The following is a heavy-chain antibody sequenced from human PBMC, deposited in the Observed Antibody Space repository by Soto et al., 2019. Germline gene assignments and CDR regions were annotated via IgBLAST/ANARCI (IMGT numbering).Heavy chain of an antibody. D-gene: IGHD6-19*01. CDR3: ARGRGRYSSGWSWFDP. V-gene: IGHV4-4*02. CDR1: GGTIRSPDW. CDR2: IFQSGST. Sequence: PSETLSLTCGVSGGTIRSPDWWTWVRQPPGKGLEWTGEIFQSGSTNYTPSLESRVTISVDKSKNQFSLTLTSVTAADTAVYFCARGRGRYSSGWSWFDPWGQGILATVSS. J-gene: IGHJ5*02.